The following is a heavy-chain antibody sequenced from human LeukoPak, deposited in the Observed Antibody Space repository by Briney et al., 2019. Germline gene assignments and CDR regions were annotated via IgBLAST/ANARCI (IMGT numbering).Heavy chain of an antibody. J-gene: IGHJ1*01. Sequence: GGSLRLSCAASGFTFSDYWIHWVRQAPGKGLVWVSRINTDGSITNCADSVKGRFTISRDNTKSSLYLQMNSLRAEDVAVYYCARGYCGGDCYGDWGQGTLVTVSS. V-gene: IGHV3-74*01. CDR1: GFTFSDYW. CDR3: ARGYCGGDCYGD. CDR2: INTDGSIT. D-gene: IGHD2-21*02.